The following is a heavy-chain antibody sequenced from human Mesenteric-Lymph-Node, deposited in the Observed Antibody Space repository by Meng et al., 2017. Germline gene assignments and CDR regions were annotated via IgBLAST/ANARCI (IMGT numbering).Heavy chain of an antibody. J-gene: IGHJ4*02. D-gene: IGHD1-26*01. CDR3: ARETARSGSPVGY. V-gene: IGHV1-69*13. Sequence: QVNLGQGGAEVKKPGSSLKVSCKTSGYTFSSYGISWVRQAPGQGLEWMGGIIPIFGTANYAQKFQGRVTITADESTSTAYMELSSLRSEDTAVYYCARETARSGSPVGYWGQGTLVTVSS. CDR2: IIPIFGTA. CDR1: GYTFSSYG.